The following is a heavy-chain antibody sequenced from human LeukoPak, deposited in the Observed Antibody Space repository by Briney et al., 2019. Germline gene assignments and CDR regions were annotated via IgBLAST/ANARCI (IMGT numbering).Heavy chain of an antibody. D-gene: IGHD3-10*01. CDR2: ISAYNGNT. CDR1: GYTFTSYG. Sequence: ASVKVSCKASGYTFTSYGISWVRQAPGQGLEWMGWISAYNGNTNYAQKLQGRVTITTDTSTSTAYMELRSLRSDDTAVYYCARDQGYYGSGSYYHSYYYYYMDVWGKGTTVTVSS. CDR3: ARDQGYYGSGSYYHSYYYYYMDV. J-gene: IGHJ6*03. V-gene: IGHV1-18*01.